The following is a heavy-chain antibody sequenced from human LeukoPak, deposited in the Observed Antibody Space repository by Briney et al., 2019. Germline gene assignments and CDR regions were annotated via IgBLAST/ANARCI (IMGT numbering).Heavy chain of an antibody. J-gene: IGHJ4*02. V-gene: IGHV3-7*01. CDR3: ARDFVRY. CDR2: IKEDGSEK. Sequence: PGGSLRLSCAASGFTFNGYWMSWVRQAPGKGLEWVANIKEDGSEKYYVDSVKGRFTISRDNAKNSLHLQMNGLRAEDTAVYYCARDFVRYWGQGTLVTVSS. D-gene: IGHD1-14*01. CDR1: GFTFNGYW.